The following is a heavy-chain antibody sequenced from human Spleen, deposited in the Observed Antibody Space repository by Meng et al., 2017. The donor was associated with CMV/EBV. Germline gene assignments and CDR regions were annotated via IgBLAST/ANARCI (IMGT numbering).Heavy chain of an antibody. V-gene: IGHV4-59*01. J-gene: IGHJ4*02. D-gene: IGHD1-26*01. CDR2: IYYSGTT. CDR1: GDSISNYY. Sequence: SETLSLTCTVSGDSISNYYWSWIRQPPGKGLEWIGYIYYSGTTNYNPSLKSRVTISVDTSKNQFSLKLSSVTAADTAVYYCARGISLGWEQLFDYWGQGTLVTVSS. CDR3: ARGISLGWEQLFDY.